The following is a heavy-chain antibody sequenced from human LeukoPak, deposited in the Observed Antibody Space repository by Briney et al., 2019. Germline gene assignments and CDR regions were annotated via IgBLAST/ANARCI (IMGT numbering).Heavy chain of an antibody. J-gene: IGHJ4*02. Sequence: SETLSLTCTASGGSISSYYWSWIRQPPGKGLEWIGYIYYSGGTNYNPSLKSRVTISVDTSKNQFSLKLSSVTAADTAVYYCARVRNYGYTYDYWGQGTLVTVSS. CDR2: IYYSGGT. CDR1: GGSISSYY. CDR3: ARVRNYGYTYDY. D-gene: IGHD5-18*01. V-gene: IGHV4-59*08.